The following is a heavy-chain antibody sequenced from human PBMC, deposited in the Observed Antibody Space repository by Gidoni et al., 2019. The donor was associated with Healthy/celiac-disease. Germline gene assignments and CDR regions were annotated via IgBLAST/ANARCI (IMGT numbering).Heavy chain of an antibody. J-gene: IGHJ4*02. V-gene: IGHV3-21*01. CDR2: ISSSSSYI. CDR1: GFTFSSDS. Sequence: EVQLVESGGGLVNPGGSLRLSCAASGFTFSSDSMNWVRQAPGKGLEWVSAISSSSSYIYYADSVKGRFTISRDNAKNSLYLQMNSLRAEDTAVYYCAREALAGGSDYWGQGTLVTVSS. CDR3: AREALAGGSDY. D-gene: IGHD3-3*02.